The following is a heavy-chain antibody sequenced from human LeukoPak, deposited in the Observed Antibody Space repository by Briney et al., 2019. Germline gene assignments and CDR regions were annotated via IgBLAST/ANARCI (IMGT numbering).Heavy chain of an antibody. V-gene: IGHV4-39*07. CDR1: GGSLSSNSYY. D-gene: IGHD3-10*01. Sequence: SETLSLTCTVSGGSLSSNSYYWGWIRQPPGKGLEWIGTIFYSGSTYYNPSLKSRVTISVDTSKNQISLNLTSVTAADTAVYFCARAFHWSYGSNWFDPWGQGTLVTVSS. CDR3: ARAFHWSYGSNWFDP. J-gene: IGHJ5*02. CDR2: IFYSGST.